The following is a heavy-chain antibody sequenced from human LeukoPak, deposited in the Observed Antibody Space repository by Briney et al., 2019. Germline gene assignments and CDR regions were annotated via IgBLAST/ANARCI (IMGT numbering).Heavy chain of an antibody. CDR2: ISSSSSYI. CDR3: ARTRYDSSVPDAFDI. J-gene: IGHJ3*02. V-gene: IGHV3-21*01. Sequence: GGSLRLSCAASGFTFSSYSMNWVRQAPGKGLEWVSSISSSSSYIYYADSVKGRFTISRDNAKNSLYLQTNSLRAEDTAVYYCARTRYDSSVPDAFDIWGQGTMVTVSS. CDR1: GFTFSSYS. D-gene: IGHD3-22*01.